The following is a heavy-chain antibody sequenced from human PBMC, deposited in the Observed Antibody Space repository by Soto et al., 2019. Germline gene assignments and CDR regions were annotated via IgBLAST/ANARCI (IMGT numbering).Heavy chain of an antibody. Sequence: QVQLVESGGGVVQPGRSLRLSCAASGFTFSSYGMHWVRQAPGKGLEWVAVISYDGSNKYYADSVKGRFTISRDNSKNTLYLQMNSLRAEDTAGYYCAKDNSSGWYNWFDPWGQGTLVTVSS. V-gene: IGHV3-30*18. CDR3: AKDNSSGWYNWFDP. D-gene: IGHD6-19*01. CDR2: ISYDGSNK. J-gene: IGHJ5*02. CDR1: GFTFSSYG.